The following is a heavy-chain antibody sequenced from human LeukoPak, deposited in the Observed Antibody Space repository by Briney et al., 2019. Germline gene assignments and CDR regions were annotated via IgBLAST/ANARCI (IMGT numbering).Heavy chain of an antibody. CDR2: ISSSSSYI. J-gene: IGHJ6*03. V-gene: IGHV3-21*01. CDR3: ARDREYYGSGFYYYYYMDV. Sequence: GGSLRLSCAASGFTFSSYSMNWVRQAPGKGLEWVSSISSSSSYIYYADSVKGRFTISRDNAKNSLYLQMNSLRAEDTAVYYCARDREYYGSGFYYYYYMDVWGKGTTVTISS. D-gene: IGHD3-10*01. CDR1: GFTFSSYS.